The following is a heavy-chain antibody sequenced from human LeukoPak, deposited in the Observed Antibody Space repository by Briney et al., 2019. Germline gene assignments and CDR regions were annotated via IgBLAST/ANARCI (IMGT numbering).Heavy chain of an antibody. CDR1: GYTFTSYG. CDR3: ARDGYYDSSGYYYTGDY. D-gene: IGHD3-22*01. J-gene: IGHJ4*02. CDR2: ISAYNGNT. V-gene: IGHV1-18*01. Sequence: GASVTVSCTASGYTFTSYGISWVRQAPGQGLEWMGWISAYNGNTNYAQKLQGRVTMTTDTSTSTAYMELRSLRSDDTAVYYCARDGYYDSSGYYYTGDYWGQGTLVTVSS.